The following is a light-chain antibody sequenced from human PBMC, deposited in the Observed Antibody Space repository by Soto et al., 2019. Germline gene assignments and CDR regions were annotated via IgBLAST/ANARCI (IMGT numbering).Light chain of an antibody. Sequence: DIQMTQSPSSLSASVGDRVTITCRASQSISSYLNWYQQKPGKAPKLLIYAASSLQSGVPSRFSGSGSATDFTLTISSLQPEDFATYYCQQSYSTPPAFGGGTQVEIK. CDR3: QQSYSTPPA. J-gene: IGKJ4*01. CDR1: QSISSY. V-gene: IGKV1-39*01. CDR2: AAS.